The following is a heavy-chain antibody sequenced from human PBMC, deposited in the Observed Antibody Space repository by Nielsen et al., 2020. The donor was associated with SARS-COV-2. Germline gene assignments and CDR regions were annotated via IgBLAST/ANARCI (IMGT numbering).Heavy chain of an antibody. Sequence: ASVKVSCKTSGYTFTNYRISWVRQAPGQGLEWVGSINAYDGVKHSSQKVHDRITMTTDTSTTTGYMELRSLTSDDTAVYYCARGGYSFDHWGQGTLVTVSS. CDR3: ARGGYSFDH. V-gene: IGHV1-18*04. CDR1: GYTFTNYR. CDR2: INAYDGVK. J-gene: IGHJ4*02. D-gene: IGHD5-18*01.